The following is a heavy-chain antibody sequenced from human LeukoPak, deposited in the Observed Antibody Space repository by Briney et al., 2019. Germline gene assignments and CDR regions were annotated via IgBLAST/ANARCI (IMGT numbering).Heavy chain of an antibody. CDR2: IRSKAYGGTT. D-gene: IGHD6-13*01. CDR1: GFTFGDYA. Sequence: GGSLRLSCAASGFTFGDYAMSWVRQAPGKGLEWVGFIRSKAYGGTTEYAASVKGTFTISRDDSKSIAYLQMNSLKTEDTAVYYCTRDLGAAAAQTIDYWGQGTLVTVSS. V-gene: IGHV3-49*04. CDR3: TRDLGAAAAQTIDY. J-gene: IGHJ4*02.